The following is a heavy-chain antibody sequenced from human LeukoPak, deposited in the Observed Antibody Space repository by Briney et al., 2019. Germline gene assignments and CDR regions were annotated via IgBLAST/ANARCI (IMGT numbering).Heavy chain of an antibody. V-gene: IGHV3-23*01. J-gene: IGHJ4*02. Sequence: GGSLRLSCAASGFTFSSYAMSWVRQAPGKGLEWVSAISDSSGNTNYADSVRGRFTISRDNSKNTLYLQMNSLRAEDTAVYYCAKVYSAWYSDYWGQGTLVTVSS. CDR1: GFTFSSYA. CDR3: AKVYSAWYSDY. CDR2: ISDSSGNT. D-gene: IGHD6-19*01.